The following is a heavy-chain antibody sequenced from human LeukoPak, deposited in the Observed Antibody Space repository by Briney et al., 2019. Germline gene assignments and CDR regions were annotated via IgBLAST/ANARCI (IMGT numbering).Heavy chain of an antibody. CDR3: ARCWEGYCSGGSCYLGAFDI. CDR2: IYYSGST. D-gene: IGHD2-15*01. CDR1: GGSISSYY. Sequence: SETLSLTCTVSGGSISSYYWSWIRQPPGKGLEWIGYIYYSGSTNYNPSLKSRVTISVDTSKNQFSLKLSSVTAADTAVYYCARCWEGYCSGGSCYLGAFDIWGQGTMVTVSS. V-gene: IGHV4-59*01. J-gene: IGHJ3*02.